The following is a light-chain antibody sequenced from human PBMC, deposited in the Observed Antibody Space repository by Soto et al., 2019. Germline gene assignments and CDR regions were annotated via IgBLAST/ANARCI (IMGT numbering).Light chain of an antibody. Sequence: SYELTQPPSMSVSPGQTATIACSGDRLGNKYVSWYQQKPGQSPVLIIYQDTKRPSGIPERFSGSNSGNTATLTISGTQTVDEADYFWQAWDRTTVFGGGTQLTVL. CDR1: RLGNKY. J-gene: IGLJ3*02. CDR2: QDT. CDR3: QAWDRTTV. V-gene: IGLV3-1*01.